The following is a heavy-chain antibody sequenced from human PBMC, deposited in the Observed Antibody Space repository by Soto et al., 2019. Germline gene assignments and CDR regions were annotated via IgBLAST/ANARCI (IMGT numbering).Heavy chain of an antibody. Sequence: EVQLVETGGGLIQPGGSLRLSCAASGFTVSNDYMNWVRQAPGKGLEWLSIIYSDGTTYYADSVKGRFTISRDNFKNTLYLQMNNLRAEDTAVYYCAILSNWGQGTLVTVSS. V-gene: IGHV3-53*02. CDR1: GFTVSNDY. CDR3: AILSN. D-gene: IGHD6-6*01. J-gene: IGHJ4*02. CDR2: IYSDGTT.